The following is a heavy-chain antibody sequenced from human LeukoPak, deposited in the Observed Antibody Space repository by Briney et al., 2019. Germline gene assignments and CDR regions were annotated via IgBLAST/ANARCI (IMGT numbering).Heavy chain of an antibody. Sequence: SETLSLTCTVSGGSISSYYWSWIRQPPGKGLEWIGYIYYSGSTNYNPSLKSRVTISVDTSKNQFSLKLSSVTAADTAVYYCARDILTGYYNEGDAFDIWSQGTMVTVSS. CDR1: GGSISSYY. CDR2: IYYSGST. J-gene: IGHJ3*02. D-gene: IGHD3-9*01. CDR3: ARDILTGYYNEGDAFDI. V-gene: IGHV4-59*01.